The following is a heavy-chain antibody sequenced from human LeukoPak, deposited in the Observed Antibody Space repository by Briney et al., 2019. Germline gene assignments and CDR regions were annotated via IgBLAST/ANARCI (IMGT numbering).Heavy chain of an antibody. V-gene: IGHV3-21*01. J-gene: IGHJ4*02. CDR2: ISSSSSYI. CDR1: GFTFSSYS. D-gene: IGHD3-22*01. CDR3: ARDSRPHSSGTPLPY. Sequence: KAGGSLRLSCAASGFTFSSYSMNWVRQAPGKGLEWVSSISSSSSYIYYADSVKGRFTISRDNARNSLYLQMNSLRAEDTAVYYCARDSRPHSSGTPLPYWGQGTLVTVSS.